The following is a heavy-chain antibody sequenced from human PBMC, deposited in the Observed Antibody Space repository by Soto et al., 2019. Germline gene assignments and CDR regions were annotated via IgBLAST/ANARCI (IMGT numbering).Heavy chain of an antibody. CDR3: TRDASRDSSARGWFDP. CDR2: ISSNSAYI. CDR1: GFTFRSFT. J-gene: IGHJ5*02. V-gene: IGHV3-21*01. Sequence: GGSLRLSCAASGFTFRSFTMNWVRPAPGKGLEWVSTISSNSAYIYYTDALRGRFTISRDNAKNSLHLQMNSLRAEDTAVYYCTRDASRDSSARGWFDPWGPGTLVTVSS. D-gene: IGHD6-13*01.